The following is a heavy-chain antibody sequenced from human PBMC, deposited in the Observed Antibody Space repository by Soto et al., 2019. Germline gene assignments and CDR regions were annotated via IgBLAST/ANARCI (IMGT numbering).Heavy chain of an antibody. J-gene: IGHJ4*02. CDR3: ARVAKPPIVVVPAAWRRSRRECYFDY. V-gene: IGHV3-23*01. CDR2: VTANGGAI. Sequence: GGSLRLSSAASGFTFSGYTMNWVRQAPGKGLEWVSGVTANGGAIYYADSVKGRFTISVDKSKNQFSLKLSSVTAADTAVYYCARVAKPPIVVVPAAWRRSRRECYFDYWGQGTLVTVSS. CDR1: GFTFSGYT. D-gene: IGHD2-2*01.